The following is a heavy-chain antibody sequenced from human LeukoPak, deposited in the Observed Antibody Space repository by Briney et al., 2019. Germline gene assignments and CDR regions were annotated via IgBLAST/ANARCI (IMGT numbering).Heavy chain of an antibody. V-gene: IGHV3-48*03. CDR1: GFTFSSFE. D-gene: IGHD2/OR15-2a*01. CDR3: ARDSVIGGNDY. J-gene: IGHJ4*02. Sequence: GGSLRLSCAASGFTFSSFEMNWVRQAPGKGLEWVSYISSSASTIYYADSVKGRFTISRDNSKNTLYLQMNSLRAEDTAVYYCARDSVIGGNDYWGQGTLVTVSS. CDR2: ISSSASTI.